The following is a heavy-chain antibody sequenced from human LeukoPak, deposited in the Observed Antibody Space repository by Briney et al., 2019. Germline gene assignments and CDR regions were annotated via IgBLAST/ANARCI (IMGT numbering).Heavy chain of an antibody. CDR3: ARDYSNYYGMDV. J-gene: IGHJ6*02. V-gene: IGHV3-21*01. CDR2: ISGSGSYI. D-gene: IGHD6-13*01. CDR1: EFTFSSYS. Sequence: GGSPRLSCAASEFTFSSYSMNWVRQAPGKGLEWVSSISGSGSYIYYADSVKGRFIISRDNAKNSVYLQMNSLRAEDTAVYYCARDYSNYYGMDVWGQGTTVTVSS.